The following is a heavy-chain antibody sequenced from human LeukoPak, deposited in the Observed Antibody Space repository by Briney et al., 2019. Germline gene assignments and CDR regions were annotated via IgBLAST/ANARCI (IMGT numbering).Heavy chain of an antibody. CDR3: AKMVHTEQWLVPFDY. CDR2: ISGSGGST. Sequence: SGGSLRLSCAASGFTFSNFAMNWVRQAPGKGLGWVSTISGSGGSTYYADSVKGRFTISRDNSKNTLYLQMNSLRAEDTAVYYCAKMVHTEQWLVPFDYWGQGTLVTVSS. J-gene: IGHJ4*02. D-gene: IGHD6-19*01. CDR1: GFTFSNFA. V-gene: IGHV3-23*01.